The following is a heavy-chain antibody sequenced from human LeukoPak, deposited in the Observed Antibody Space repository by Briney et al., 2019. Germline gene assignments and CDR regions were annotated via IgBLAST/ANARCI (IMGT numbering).Heavy chain of an antibody. CDR1: GGSISTYY. V-gene: IGHV4-59*01. Sequence: LETLSLTCTVSGGSISTYYWSWIRQPPGKGLEWIGYVYCSGGTNYNPSLKSRVTISLDTSKNQFSLMLSSVTAADTAVYFCARGERRDGYTFGYWGQGTLVTVSS. D-gene: IGHD5-24*01. J-gene: IGHJ4*02. CDR3: ARGERRDGYTFGY. CDR2: VYCSGGT.